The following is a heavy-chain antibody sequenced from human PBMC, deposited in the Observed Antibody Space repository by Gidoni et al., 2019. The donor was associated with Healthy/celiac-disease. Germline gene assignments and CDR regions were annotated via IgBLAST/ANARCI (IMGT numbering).Heavy chain of an antibody. CDR2: ISSSSRYI. Sequence: EVQLVESGGGLVKPGGSLRLSCAASGFTFSSYSMNGVRQAPGKGLGWVSSISSSSRYIYYADSVKGRFTISRDNAKNSLYLQMNSLRAEDTAVYYCASWGRRLYWGQGTLVTVSS. D-gene: IGHD7-27*01. CDR1: GFTFSSYS. V-gene: IGHV3-21*01. J-gene: IGHJ4*02. CDR3: ASWGRRLY.